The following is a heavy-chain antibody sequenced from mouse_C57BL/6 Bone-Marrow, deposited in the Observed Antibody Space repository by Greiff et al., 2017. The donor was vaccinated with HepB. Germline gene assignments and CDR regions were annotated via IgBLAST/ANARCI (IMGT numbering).Heavy chain of an antibody. Sequence: EVKLMESGPGLVKPSQSLSLTCSVPGYSITSGYYWNWIRQFPGNKLEWMGYISYDGSNNYNPSLKNRISITRDTSKNQFFLKLNSVTTEDTATYYCAREGSSFYYYAMDYWGQGTSVTVSS. J-gene: IGHJ4*01. CDR1: GYSITSGYY. CDR2: ISYDGSN. D-gene: IGHD1-1*01. CDR3: AREGSSFYYYAMDY. V-gene: IGHV3-6*01.